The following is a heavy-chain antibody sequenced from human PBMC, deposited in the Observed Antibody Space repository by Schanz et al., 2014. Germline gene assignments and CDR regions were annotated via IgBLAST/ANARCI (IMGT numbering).Heavy chain of an antibody. CDR3: AREDYLDSSGYSCGY. Sequence: QVQLVQSGAEVKKPGASVKVSCKASGYTFTSYGISWVRQAPGQGLEWMGWINTHTGNPTYAQGFTGRFVFSLDTSARTAYLQISRLKAAATAVYYCAREDYLDSSGYSCGYWGPGTLATVSS. CDR2: INTHTGNP. V-gene: IGHV7-4-1*02. CDR1: GYTFTSYG. D-gene: IGHD3-22*01. J-gene: IGHJ4*02.